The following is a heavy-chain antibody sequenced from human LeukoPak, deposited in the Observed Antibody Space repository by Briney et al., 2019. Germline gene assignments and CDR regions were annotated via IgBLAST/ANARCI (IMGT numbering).Heavy chain of an antibody. CDR1: GGSISSYY. D-gene: IGHD3-22*01. V-gene: IGHV4-59*01. CDR3: ARVGSGYYHQFDY. Sequence: SETLSLTCTVSGGSISSYYWSRIRQPPGKGLEWIGYIYYSGSTNYNPSLKSRVTISVDTSKNQFSLKLSSVTAADTAVYYCARVGSGYYHQFDYWGQGTLVTVSS. CDR2: IYYSGST. J-gene: IGHJ4*02.